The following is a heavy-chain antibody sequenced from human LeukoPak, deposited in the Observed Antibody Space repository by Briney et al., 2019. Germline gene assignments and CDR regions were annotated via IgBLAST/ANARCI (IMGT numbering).Heavy chain of an antibody. V-gene: IGHV4-39*07. D-gene: IGHD4-11*01. Sequence: SETLSLTCTVSGGSISSSSYYWGWIRQPPGKGLEWIGSIYYSGSTYYNPSLKSRVTISVDTSKNQFSLKLGSVTAADTAVYYCARGLSNNEPYYFDYWGQGTLVTVSS. J-gene: IGHJ4*02. CDR2: IYYSGST. CDR3: ARGLSNNEPYYFDY. CDR1: GGSISSSSYY.